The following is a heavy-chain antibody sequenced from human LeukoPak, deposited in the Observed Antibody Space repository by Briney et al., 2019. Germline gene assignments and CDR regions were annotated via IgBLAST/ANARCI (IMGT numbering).Heavy chain of an antibody. CDR2: IKSKTDGGTT. J-gene: IGHJ4*02. V-gene: IGHV3-15*01. CDR1: GFTFSSAW. Sequence: PGGSLRLSCAASGFTFSSAWMNWVRQAPGKGLEWVSRIKSKTDGGTTDYAALVKGRFTISRDDSKNTVYLQMKSLEIEDTAVYYCATRLYWGQGTLVTASS. CDR3: ATRLY.